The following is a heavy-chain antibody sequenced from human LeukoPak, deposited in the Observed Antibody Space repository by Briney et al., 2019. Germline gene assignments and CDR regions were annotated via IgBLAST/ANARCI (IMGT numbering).Heavy chain of an antibody. CDR2: IYYSGST. V-gene: IGHV4-59*01. D-gene: IGHD3-22*01. Sequence: SGTPSLTRPVPGGSISCYYWRWVRQPPGEGLEWVGYIYYSGSTNYNPSLKSRVTISVDTSKNQFSLMLSSVTAADTAVYSCARVNYDSSSYYPTYYFDYWGRGTLVAVSS. CDR1: GGSISCYY. J-gene: IGHJ4*02. CDR3: ARVNYDSSSYYPTYYFDY.